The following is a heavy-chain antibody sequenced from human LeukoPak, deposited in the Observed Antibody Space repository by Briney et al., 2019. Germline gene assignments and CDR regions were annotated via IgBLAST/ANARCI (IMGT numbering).Heavy chain of an antibody. CDR1: GGSFSGYY. CDR2: INHSGST. Sequence: PETLSLTCAVYGGSFSGYYWSWIRQPPGKGLEWIGEINHSGSTNYNPSLKSRVTISVDTSKNQFSLKLSSVTAADTAVYHCARGGEGAAFDIWGQGTMVTVSS. D-gene: IGHD4-17*01. J-gene: IGHJ3*02. V-gene: IGHV4-34*01. CDR3: ARGGEGAAFDI.